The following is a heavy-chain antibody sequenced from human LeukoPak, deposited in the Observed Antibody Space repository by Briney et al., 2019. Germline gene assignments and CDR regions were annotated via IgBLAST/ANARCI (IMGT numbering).Heavy chain of an antibody. CDR3: ASPSAEMTAINGWYFDV. CDR2: VYSGGST. Sequence: GSIRLSCAASTFTVGSNYMNWVCQAPGKGLEWVSVVYSGGSTYYADSVTGRFTTSRDYSKNTLYLQMNNLRAEDTAVYYCASPSAEMTAINGWYFDVWGRGTLVTVTS. J-gene: IGHJ2*01. D-gene: IGHD5-24*01. CDR1: TFTVGSNY. V-gene: IGHV3-66*01.